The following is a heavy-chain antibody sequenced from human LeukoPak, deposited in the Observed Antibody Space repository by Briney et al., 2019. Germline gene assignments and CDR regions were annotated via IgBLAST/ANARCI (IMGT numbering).Heavy chain of an antibody. V-gene: IGHV3-21*01. CDR3: ARDYGDYKFDY. D-gene: IGHD4-17*01. CDR2: ISSSSSYI. CDR1: GFTFSSYA. J-gene: IGHJ4*02. Sequence: PGGSLRLSCAASGFTFSSYAMSWVRQAPGKGLEWVSSISSSSSYIYYADSVKGRFTISRDNAKNSLYLQMNSLRAEDTAVYYCARDYGDYKFDYWGQGTLVTVSS.